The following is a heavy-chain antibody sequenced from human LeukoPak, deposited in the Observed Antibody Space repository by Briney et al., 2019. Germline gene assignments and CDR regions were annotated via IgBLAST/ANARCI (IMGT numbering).Heavy chain of an antibody. V-gene: IGHV1-18*01. CDR3: ATDTRELLCLAFDI. J-gene: IGHJ3*02. CDR1: GYTYTNYG. Sequence: ASVKVSCKASGYTYTNYGIGWVRQAPGQGLEWMGWISAYYGDTKYAEKVQGRVTMTKERSTSTAYMELRKLRSDDTAVYYCATDTRELLCLAFDIWGQGTMVTVSS. CDR2: ISAYYGDT. D-gene: IGHD1-26*01.